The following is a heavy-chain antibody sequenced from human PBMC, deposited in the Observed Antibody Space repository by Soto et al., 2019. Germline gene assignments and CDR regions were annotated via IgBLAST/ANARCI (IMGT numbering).Heavy chain of an antibody. CDR3: ARVGISGKRNAMDL. J-gene: IGHJ6*02. CDR2: IESDGSTT. V-gene: IGHV3-74*01. Sequence: GGSLRLSCAASGFTFSSYWMSWVRQAPGKGLVWVSRIESDGSTTNYADSVKGRFTISRDSAKNTLYLQMNSLRAEDTAVYYCARVGISGKRNAMDLWGHGTTVTVSS. CDR1: GFTFSSYW. D-gene: IGHD1-20*01.